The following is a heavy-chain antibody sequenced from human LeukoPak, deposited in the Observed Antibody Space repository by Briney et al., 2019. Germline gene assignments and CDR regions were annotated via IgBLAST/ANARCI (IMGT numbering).Heavy chain of an antibody. CDR3: ARVDIVVVPAAKHQNYYYYYGMDV. CDR1: GGSSSSSSW. CDR2: IYYSGST. Sequence: SGTLSLTCAVSGGSSSSSSWWNWVRQPPGKGLEWIGYIYYSGSTYYNPSLKSRVTISVDTSKNQFSLKLSSVTAADTAVYYCARVDIVVVPAAKHQNYYYYYGMDVWGQGTTVTVSS. V-gene: IGHV4-4*02. D-gene: IGHD2-2*01. J-gene: IGHJ6*02.